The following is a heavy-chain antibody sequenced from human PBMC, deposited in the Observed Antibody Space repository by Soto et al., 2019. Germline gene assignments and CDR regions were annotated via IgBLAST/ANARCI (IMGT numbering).Heavy chain of an antibody. V-gene: IGHV3-23*01. D-gene: IGHD2-2*01. Sequence: GGSLRLSCAASRFTFNNYAMSWVRQAPGKGLQWVSTISGSGHNTYYADSVEGRFTISRDNSKNTLHLQMNSLRAEDTAIYYCARDSTSWYYWFDPWGQGTQVTVPS. J-gene: IGHJ5*02. CDR3: ARDSTSWYYWFDP. CDR1: RFTFNNYA. CDR2: ISGSGHNT.